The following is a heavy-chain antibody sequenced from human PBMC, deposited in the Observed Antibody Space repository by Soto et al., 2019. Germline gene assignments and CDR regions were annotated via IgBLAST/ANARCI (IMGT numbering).Heavy chain of an antibody. CDR3: ARRVAQWLVPNWFDP. CDR1: GGSFSGYY. Sequence: SETLSLTCAVYGGSFSGYYWSWIRQPPGKGLEWIGEINHSGSTNYNPSLKSRVTISVDTSKNQFSLKLSSVTAADTAVYYCARRVAQWLVPNWFDPWGQGTLVTVSS. CDR2: INHSGST. D-gene: IGHD6-19*01. V-gene: IGHV4-34*01. J-gene: IGHJ5*02.